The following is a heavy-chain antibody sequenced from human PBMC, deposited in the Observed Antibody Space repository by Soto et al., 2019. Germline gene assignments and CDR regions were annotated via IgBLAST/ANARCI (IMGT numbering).Heavy chain of an antibody. Sequence: VASVKVSCKASGYSFTSYAIYWVRQAPGQRLEWMGWINDGNGNTKYSQKLQGRVTYTADTSASTAHMELSSLRSEDTAVYFCARGVENIVVVLDVFGYYGMDVWGQGTTVTVSS. CDR1: GYSFTSYA. D-gene: IGHD2-2*01. J-gene: IGHJ6*02. V-gene: IGHV1-3*01. CDR2: INDGNGNT. CDR3: ARGVENIVVVLDVFGYYGMDV.